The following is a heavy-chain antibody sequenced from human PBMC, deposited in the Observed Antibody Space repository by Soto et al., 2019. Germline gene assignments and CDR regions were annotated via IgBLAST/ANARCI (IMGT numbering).Heavy chain of an antibody. J-gene: IGHJ5*02. V-gene: IGHV4-59*08. Sequence: SETLSLTCIVSGGSVSNYYWSWIRQPPGKGLEWIGYIYYTGSTNYNPSLRSRVTISVDTSMNQFSLRLSAVSAADTVVYYCARHSITTIPSFRASWFDPWGQGTLVTVSS. CDR3: ARHSITTIPSFRASWFDP. CDR1: GGSVSNYY. CDR2: IYYTGST. D-gene: IGHD5-12*01.